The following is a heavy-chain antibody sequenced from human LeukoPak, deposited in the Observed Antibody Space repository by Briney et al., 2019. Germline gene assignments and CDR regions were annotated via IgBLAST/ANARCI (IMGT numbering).Heavy chain of an antibody. D-gene: IGHD2-15*01. V-gene: IGHV3-49*04. CDR1: GFTFGDYA. CDR2: IRSKAYGGTT. CDR3: TRDRLVVVAAFYYYYYGMDV. J-gene: IGHJ6*02. Sequence: GGPLRLSCTASGFTFGDYAMSWVRQAPGKGLEWVGFIRSKAYGGTTEYAASVKGRFTISRDDSKSIAYLQMNSLKTEDTAVYYCTRDRLVVVAAFYYYYYGMDVWGQGTTVTVSS.